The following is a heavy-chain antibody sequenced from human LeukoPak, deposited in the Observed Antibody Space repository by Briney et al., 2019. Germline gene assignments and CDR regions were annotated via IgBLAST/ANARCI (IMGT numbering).Heavy chain of an antibody. CDR2: ISSSGSTI. V-gene: IGHV3-11*01. CDR1: GFTFSDYY. Sequence: GGSLRLSCAASGFTFSDYYMSWIRQAPGKGLEWVSYISSSGSTIYYADSVKGRFTISRDNAKNSLYLQMNSLRAEDTAVYYCARDVVRYDILTGYQYDDYWGQGTLVTVSS. D-gene: IGHD3-9*01. CDR3: ARDVVRYDILTGYQYDDY. J-gene: IGHJ4*02.